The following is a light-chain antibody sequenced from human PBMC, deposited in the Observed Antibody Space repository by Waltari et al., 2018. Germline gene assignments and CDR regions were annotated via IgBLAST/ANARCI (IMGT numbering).Light chain of an antibody. CDR2: DVS. CDR3: CSYAGSYTWV. V-gene: IGLV2-11*01. J-gene: IGLJ3*02. Sequence: QSALTQPRSVSGSPGQSVTISCTGTSSDVGGYNYVSWYQQHPGKAPKLMIYDVSKRPSGDPDRFSGSKSGNTAPLTISGLHAEDEADYYCCSYAGSYTWVFGGGTKLTVL. CDR1: SSDVGGYNY.